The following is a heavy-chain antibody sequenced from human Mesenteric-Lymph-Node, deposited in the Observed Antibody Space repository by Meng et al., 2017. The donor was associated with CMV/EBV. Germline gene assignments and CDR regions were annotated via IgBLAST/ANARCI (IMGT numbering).Heavy chain of an antibody. V-gene: IGHV1-18*01. CDR1: GYTFTSYG. Sequence: ASVKVSCKASGYTFTSYGISWVRQAPGQGLEWMGWISAYNGNTNYAQKLQGRVTMTTDTSTSTAYMELRSLRSDDTAVYYFARAGEDYYDSSGDCLFDYWGQGTLVTVSS. J-gene: IGHJ4*02. D-gene: IGHD3-22*01. CDR3: ARAGEDYYDSSGDCLFDY. CDR2: ISAYNGNT.